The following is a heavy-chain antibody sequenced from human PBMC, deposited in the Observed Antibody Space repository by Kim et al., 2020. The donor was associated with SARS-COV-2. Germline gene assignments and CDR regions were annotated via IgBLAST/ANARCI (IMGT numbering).Heavy chain of an antibody. D-gene: IGHD3-22*01. Sequence: KVRFTISRDNSKITLYLQMNSLRDEDTAVYYCAKDSARVTMIVVVITGIDYWGQGTLVTVSS. V-gene: IGHV3-30*02. CDR3: AKDSARVTMIVVVITGIDY. J-gene: IGHJ4*02.